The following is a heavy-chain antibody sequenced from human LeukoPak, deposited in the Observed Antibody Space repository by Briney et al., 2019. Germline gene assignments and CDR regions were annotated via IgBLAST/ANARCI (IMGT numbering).Heavy chain of an antibody. Sequence: SETLSLTCTVSGGSISNYYWSWIRQSPGKGLEWIGYIYYSGTTNSNPSLKSRVTISVDTSKNQFSLQLRSVTAADPAVYYCAREDPQTTVPEGMDVWGQGTTVIVSS. J-gene: IGHJ6*02. D-gene: IGHD4-17*01. CDR2: IYYSGTT. V-gene: IGHV4-59*01. CDR3: AREDPQTTVPEGMDV. CDR1: GGSISNYY.